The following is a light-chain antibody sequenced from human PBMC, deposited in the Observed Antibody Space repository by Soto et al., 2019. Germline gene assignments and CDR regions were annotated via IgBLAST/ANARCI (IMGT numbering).Light chain of an antibody. Sequence: QSVLTQAPSVSGAPGQRVTISCTGSTSKIGAGYDVHWYQQLPGTAPKVAIYGNSNRPSGVPDRFSGSKSGTSASLAITGLQAEDEADYYCQSYDSSLSGWVFGGGTKLTVL. V-gene: IGLV1-40*01. CDR3: QSYDSSLSGWV. CDR1: TSKIGAGYD. J-gene: IGLJ3*02. CDR2: GNS.